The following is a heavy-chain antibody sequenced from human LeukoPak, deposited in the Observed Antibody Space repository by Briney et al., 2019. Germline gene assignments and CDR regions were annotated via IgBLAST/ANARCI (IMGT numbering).Heavy chain of an antibody. J-gene: IGHJ6*03. CDR3: ARNGPGSGSYSGYYYYMDV. CDR1: GYTFTSYY. D-gene: IGHD3-10*01. CDR2: INPSGGST. V-gene: IGHV1-46*03. Sequence: ASVKVSCEASGYTFTSYYMHRVRQAPGQGLEWMGIINPSGGSTSYAQKFQGRVTMTRDTSTSTVYMELSSLRSEDTAVYYCARNGPGSGSYSGYYYYMDVWGKGTTVTVSS.